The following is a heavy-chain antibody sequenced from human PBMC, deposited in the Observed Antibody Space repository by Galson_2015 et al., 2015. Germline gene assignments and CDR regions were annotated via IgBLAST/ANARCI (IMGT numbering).Heavy chain of an antibody. V-gene: IGHV1-46*01. CDR1: GYTFIEYY. CDR3: AREGHGSGSYYDS. D-gene: IGHD3-10*01. CDR2: VNPRGGSP. J-gene: IGHJ5*01. Sequence: SVKVSCKASGYTFIEYYIHWVRQAPGQGPEWMGVVNPRGGSPTYAQTFQGRVTITSDASTTTVTMELSGLKSEDTAVYFCAREGHGSGSYYDSWGQGTLVTVSS.